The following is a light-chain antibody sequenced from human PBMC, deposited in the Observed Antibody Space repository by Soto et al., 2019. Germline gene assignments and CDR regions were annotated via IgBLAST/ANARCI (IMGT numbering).Light chain of an antibody. Sequence: DIHLTQSPSFLSASLGDRVTITCRPSQAVPNNMAWYQQKPGKPPKLLIYEESTLHSGVPSRFSGRKSGTQFTLTIDTLQPEDFATYYCHQVKTYPRTVGGGTKVDI. CDR2: EES. V-gene: IGKV1-9*01. CDR1: QAVPNN. J-gene: IGKJ4*01. CDR3: HQVKTYPRT.